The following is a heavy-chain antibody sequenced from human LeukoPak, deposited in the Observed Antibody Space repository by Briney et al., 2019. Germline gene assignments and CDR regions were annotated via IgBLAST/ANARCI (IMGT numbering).Heavy chain of an antibody. CDR2: MNPNSGNT. CDR3: ARIKSKWFGEFKGNWFDP. V-gene: IGHV1-8*01. Sequence: ASVKVSCKASGYTFTSYDINWVRQATGQGLEWMGWMNPNSGNTGYAQKFQGRVTMTRNTSISTAYMELSSLRSEDTAVYYCARIKSKWFGEFKGNWFDPWGQGTLVTVSS. D-gene: IGHD3-10*01. CDR1: GYTFTSYD. J-gene: IGHJ5*02.